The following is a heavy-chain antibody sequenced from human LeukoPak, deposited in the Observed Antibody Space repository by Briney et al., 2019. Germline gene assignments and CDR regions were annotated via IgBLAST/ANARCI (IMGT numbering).Heavy chain of an antibody. D-gene: IGHD1-26*01. CDR1: GGSVSSYY. CDR2: IYYSGST. V-gene: IGHV4-59*02. J-gene: IGHJ4*02. Sequence: SETLSLTCTVSGGSVSSYYWSWIRQPPGKGLEWIWYIYYSGSTNYNPSLKSRVTISVDTSKNQFSLKLSSVTAADTAVYYCARDAPVRYSGSYFDYWGQGTLVTVSS. CDR3: ARDAPVRYSGSYFDY.